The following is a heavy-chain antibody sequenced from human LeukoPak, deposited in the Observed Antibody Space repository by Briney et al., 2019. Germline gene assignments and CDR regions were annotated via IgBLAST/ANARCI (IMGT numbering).Heavy chain of an antibody. CDR1: GYTFTSYY. Sequence: ASVKVSCKASGYTFTSYYMHWVRQAPGQGLEWMGWINPNSGGTNYAQKFQGRVTMTRDTSISTAYMELSRLRSDDTAVYYCARPPFVAAAGTPNWFDPWGQGTLVTVSS. CDR2: INPNSGGT. V-gene: IGHV1-2*02. CDR3: ARPPFVAAAGTPNWFDP. J-gene: IGHJ5*02. D-gene: IGHD6-13*01.